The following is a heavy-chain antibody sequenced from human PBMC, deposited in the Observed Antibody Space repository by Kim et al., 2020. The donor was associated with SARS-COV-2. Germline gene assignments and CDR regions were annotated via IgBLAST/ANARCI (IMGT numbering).Heavy chain of an antibody. J-gene: IGHJ6*02. V-gene: IGHV7-4-1*02. D-gene: IGHD3-10*01. CDR3: ARDGADSGSYYNFYYYGMDV. Sequence: ASVKVSCKASGYTFTNYAMNWVRQAPGQGLEWMVWINTNTGNPTYAQGFTGRFVFSLDTSVSTAYLQISSLKAEDTAVYYCARDGADSGSYYNFYYYGMDVWGQGTTVTVSS. CDR1: GYTFTNYA. CDR2: INTNTGNP.